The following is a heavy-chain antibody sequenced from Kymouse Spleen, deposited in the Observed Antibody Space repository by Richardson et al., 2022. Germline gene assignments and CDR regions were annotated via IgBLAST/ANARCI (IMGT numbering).Heavy chain of an antibody. Sequence: EVQLVESGGGLVQPGGSLRLSCAASGFTFSSYSMNWVRQAPGKGLEWVSYISSSSSTIYYADSVKGRFTISRDNAKNSLYLQMNSLRDEDTAVYYCARDSNNQSKYRPPYYGMDVWGQGTTVTVSS. V-gene: IGHV3-48*02. CDR2: ISSSSSTI. J-gene: IGHJ6*02. CDR1: GFTFSSYS. D-gene: IGHD1-14*01. CDR3: ARDSNNQSKYRPPYYGMDV.